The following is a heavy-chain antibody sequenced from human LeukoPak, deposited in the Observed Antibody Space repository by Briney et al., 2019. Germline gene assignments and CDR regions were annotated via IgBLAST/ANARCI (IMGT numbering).Heavy chain of an antibody. V-gene: IGHV1-2*06. CDR2: INPNNGGA. J-gene: IGHJ3*02. D-gene: IGHD3-22*01. CDR3: AGEDNSSGYRPFDI. Sequence: ASVKVSCKASGYTFTGYYIHWVRQAPGQGLEWMGRINPNNGGANYAQKFQGRVTMTRDMSMSTAYMELSRLRSDDTAVYYCAGEDNSSGYRPFDIWGQGTMVTVPS. CDR1: GYTFTGYY.